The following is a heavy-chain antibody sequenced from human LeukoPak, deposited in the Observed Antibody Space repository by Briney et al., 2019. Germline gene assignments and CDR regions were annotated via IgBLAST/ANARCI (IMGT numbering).Heavy chain of an antibody. V-gene: IGHV3-13*01. D-gene: IGHD1-1*01. J-gene: IGHJ6*03. CDR2: IGTASDT. CDR1: GFTFSSYD. Sequence: GGSLRLSCEASGFTFSSYDMHWVRQPTGQGLEWVSTIGTASDTYYPGSVEGRFTLSRDNAKNSLYLQMNSLTAGDTAVYYCARGPPRGKYYYMDVWGKGTTVTVSS. CDR3: ARGPPRGKYYYMDV.